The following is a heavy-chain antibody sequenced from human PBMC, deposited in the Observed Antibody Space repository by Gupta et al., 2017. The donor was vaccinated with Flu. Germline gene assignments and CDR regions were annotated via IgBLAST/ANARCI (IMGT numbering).Heavy chain of an antibody. CDR2: ISGSGGST. J-gene: IGHJ4*02. CDR1: GFTFSSSA. CDR3: ANNYCSSTSCYPYYFDY. Sequence: EVQLLESGGGLVQPGGSLRLSCAASGFTFSSSAMSWVRQAPGKGLEWVSAISGSGGSTYYADSVKGRFTISRDNSKNTLYLQMNSLRAEDTAVYYCANNYCSSTSCYPYYFDYWGQGTLVTISS. V-gene: IGHV3-23*01. D-gene: IGHD2-2*01.